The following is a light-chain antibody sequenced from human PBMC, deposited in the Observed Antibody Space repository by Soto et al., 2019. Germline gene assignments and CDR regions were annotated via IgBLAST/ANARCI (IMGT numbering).Light chain of an antibody. CDR1: QSVNSR. Sequence: EIVMMQSPATLSVSPGERVTLFCRASQSVNSRLAWYQQQPAQAPRLLIYDASTRATGIPARFSGSGSGTEFTLTICSLQSEDFAVYYCQQYKNWPPEYTFGQGTKLEIK. CDR3: QQYKNWPPEYT. V-gene: IGKV3-15*01. J-gene: IGKJ2*01. CDR2: DAS.